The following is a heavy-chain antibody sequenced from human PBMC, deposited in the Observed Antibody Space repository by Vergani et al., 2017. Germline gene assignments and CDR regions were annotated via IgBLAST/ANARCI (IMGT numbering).Heavy chain of an antibody. V-gene: IGHV3-21*01. CDR1: GFTFSSYS. CDR2: ISSSSSYI. J-gene: IGHJ4*02. CDR3: ARDPKYDYIWGTLID. Sequence: EVQLVESGGGLVKPGGSLRLSCAASGFTFSSYSMNWVRQAPGKGLEWVSSISSSSSYIYYADSVKGRFTISRDNAKNSLYLQMNSLRAEDTAVYYCARDPKYDYIWGTLIDWGQGTLVTVSS. D-gene: IGHD3-16*01.